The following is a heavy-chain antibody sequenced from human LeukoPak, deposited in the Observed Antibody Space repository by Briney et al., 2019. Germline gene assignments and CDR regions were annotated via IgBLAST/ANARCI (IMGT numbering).Heavy chain of an antibody. CDR1: GFAFSIYA. D-gene: IGHD5-18*01. V-gene: IGHV4-39*07. Sequence: GSLRLSCAASGFAFSIYAMSWVRQPPGKGLEWIGSIYYSGSTYYNPSLKSRVTISVDTSKNQFSLKLSSVTAADTAVYYCARAAWDTAMVFDYWGQGTLVTVSS. J-gene: IGHJ4*02. CDR3: ARAAWDTAMVFDY. CDR2: IYYSGST.